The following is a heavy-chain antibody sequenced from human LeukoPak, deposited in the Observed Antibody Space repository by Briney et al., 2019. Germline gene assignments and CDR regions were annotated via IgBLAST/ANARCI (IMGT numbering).Heavy chain of an antibody. V-gene: IGHV3-7*01. CDR1: GFPFSSYW. J-gene: IGHJ4*02. Sequence: GGSLRLSCVASGFPFSSYWMSWVRQAPGKGPEWVASIKQDGSETFYVDSVKGRFTISKDNAKNSLYLLMNSLRAEDTAVYYCAREDHSKYEYWGQGTLVTVSS. CDR2: IKQDGSET. CDR3: AREDHSKYEY. D-gene: IGHD4-11*01.